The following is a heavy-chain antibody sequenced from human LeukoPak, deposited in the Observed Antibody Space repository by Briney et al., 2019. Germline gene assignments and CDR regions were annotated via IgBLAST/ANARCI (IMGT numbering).Heavy chain of an antibody. Sequence: SETLSLTCAVYGGSFSGCHWNWIRQTPGRGLEWIGEINHRGHSNYNPSLESRVTISVDTSKNQFSLKLRSVTAADTAVYYCARDPTTVVTLPYYFDFWGQGTQVTVSS. CDR1: GGSFSGCH. CDR2: INHRGHS. J-gene: IGHJ4*02. V-gene: IGHV4-34*01. D-gene: IGHD4-23*01. CDR3: ARDPTTVVTLPYYFDF.